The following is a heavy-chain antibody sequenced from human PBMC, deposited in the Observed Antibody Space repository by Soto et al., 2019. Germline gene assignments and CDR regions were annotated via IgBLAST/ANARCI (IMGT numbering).Heavy chain of an antibody. Sequence: GASVKVSCKASGYTFTSYDINWVRQATGQGLEWMGWMDPNTGNTGYAQKFQGRVTMTRNTSISTAYMELSSVTAADTAVYYCARSPDSSGYYPRRYYYGMDVWGQGTTVTVSS. V-gene: IGHV1-8*01. J-gene: IGHJ6*02. CDR3: ARSPDSSGYYPRRYYYGMDV. D-gene: IGHD3-22*01. CDR1: GYTFTSYD. CDR2: MDPNTGNT.